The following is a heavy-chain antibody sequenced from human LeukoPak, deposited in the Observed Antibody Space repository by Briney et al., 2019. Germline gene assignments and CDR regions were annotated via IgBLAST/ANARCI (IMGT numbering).Heavy chain of an antibody. CDR3: AREPYSSSWKGLIDY. CDR2: MYYRGST. V-gene: IGHV4-61*01. J-gene: IGHJ4*02. CDR1: SGSVSSGSYY. D-gene: IGHD6-13*01. Sequence: SETLFLTCTVSSGSVSSGSYYWSWIRQPPGKGLEWIGYMYYRGSTNYNPSLKSRVTISVDRPKNQFSLRLGSVTAADTAVYYCAREPYSSSWKGLIDYWGQGTLVTVSS.